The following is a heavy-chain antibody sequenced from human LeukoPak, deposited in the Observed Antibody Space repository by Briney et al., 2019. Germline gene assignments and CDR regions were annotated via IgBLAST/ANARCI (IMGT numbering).Heavy chain of an antibody. J-gene: IGHJ3*02. CDR3: AKDCTNGVCRDAFDI. D-gene: IGHD2-8*01. CDR1: GFTVSSNY. CDR2: ISGSGGST. Sequence: PGGSLRLSCAASGFTVSSNYMSWVRQAPGKGLEWVSAISGSGGSTYYADSVKGRFTISRDNSKNTLYLQMNSLRAEDTAVYYCAKDCTNGVCRDAFDIWGQGTMVTVSS. V-gene: IGHV3-23*01.